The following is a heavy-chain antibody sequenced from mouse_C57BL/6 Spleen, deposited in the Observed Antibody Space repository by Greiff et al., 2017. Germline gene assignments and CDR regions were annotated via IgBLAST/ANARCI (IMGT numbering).Heavy chain of an antibody. CDR3: AKIPLDGSHY. J-gene: IGHJ2*01. D-gene: IGHD2-3*01. Sequence: VQLQQSGPELVKPGASVKISCKASGYTFTDYYMNWVKQSHGKSLEWIGDINPNNGGTSYNQKFKGKATLTVDKSSSTAYMELRSLTSEDSAVYYCAKIPLDGSHYWGQGTTLTVSS. CDR1: GYTFTDYY. V-gene: IGHV1-26*01. CDR2: INPNNGGT.